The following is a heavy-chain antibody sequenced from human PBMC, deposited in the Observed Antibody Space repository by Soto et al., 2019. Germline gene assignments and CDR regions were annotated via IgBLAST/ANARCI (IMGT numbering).Heavy chain of an antibody. CDR2: ISYDGSNK. V-gene: IGHV3-30*18. D-gene: IGHD3-3*01. CDR3: AKDIGPPITIFGVVITRRIYYYGMDV. CDR1: GFTFSSYG. J-gene: IGHJ6*02. Sequence: LSLTCAASGFTFSSYGMHWVRQAPGKGLEWVAVISYDGSNKYYADSVKGRFTISRDNSKNTLYLQMNSLRAEDTAVYYCAKDIGPPITIFGVVITRRIYYYGMDVWGQGTTVTVSS.